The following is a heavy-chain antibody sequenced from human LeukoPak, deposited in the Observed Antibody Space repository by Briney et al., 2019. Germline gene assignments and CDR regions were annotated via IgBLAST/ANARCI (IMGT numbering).Heavy chain of an antibody. J-gene: IGHJ4*02. CDR1: GGSISSGDYC. Sequence: SETLSLTCTVSGGSISSGDYCWSWIRQPPGKGLEWIGYIYYSGSTNYNPSLKSRVTISVDTSKNQFSLKLSSVTAADTAVYYCASGVRGTVDYWGQGTLVTVSS. D-gene: IGHD3-10*01. V-gene: IGHV4-61*08. CDR2: IYYSGST. CDR3: ASGVRGTVDY.